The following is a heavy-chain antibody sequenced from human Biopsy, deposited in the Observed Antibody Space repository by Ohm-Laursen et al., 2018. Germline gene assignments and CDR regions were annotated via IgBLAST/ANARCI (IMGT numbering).Heavy chain of an antibody. D-gene: IGHD7-27*01. CDR3: ARLTGDPSY. V-gene: IGHV4-59*13. J-gene: IGHJ4*02. Sequence: GTLFLTWPVSGGSIKSYYWNWIRQSPGKGLEWIGFIYYTGHTNYNPSLKSRATISVDTSKNQFSLKVISVTAADTAVYYCARLTGDPSYWGQGILVTVSS. CDR2: IYYTGHT. CDR1: GGSIKSYY.